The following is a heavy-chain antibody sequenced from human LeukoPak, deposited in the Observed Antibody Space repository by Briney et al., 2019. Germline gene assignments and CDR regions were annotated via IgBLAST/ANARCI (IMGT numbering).Heavy chain of an antibody. CDR3: TRVGYIDEGIDY. J-gene: IGHJ4*02. V-gene: IGHV3-7*04. CDR1: GFPFSSYW. Sequence: QAGGSLRLSCVASGFPFSSYWMTWVRQAPGKGLEWVANIKQDGSKKSYVDSVKGRFTISRDNAKNSLYLQMNSLRAEDTAIYYCTRVGYIDEGIDYWGQGIPVTVSS. D-gene: IGHD5-24*01. CDR2: IKQDGSKK.